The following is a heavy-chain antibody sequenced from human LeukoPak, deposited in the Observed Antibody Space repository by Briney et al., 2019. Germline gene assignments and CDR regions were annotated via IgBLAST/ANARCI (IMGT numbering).Heavy chain of an antibody. J-gene: IGHJ5*02. D-gene: IGHD3-22*01. Sequence: GGSLRLSCAASGFTFSDYYMSWIRQAPGKGLEWVSYISSSGSTIYYADSVKGRFTISRDNAKNSLYLQMNSLRAEDTAVHYCARKASYYYDSSGYYPWGQGTLVTVSS. V-gene: IGHV3-11*01. CDR1: GFTFSDYY. CDR3: ARKASYYYDSSGYYP. CDR2: ISSSGSTI.